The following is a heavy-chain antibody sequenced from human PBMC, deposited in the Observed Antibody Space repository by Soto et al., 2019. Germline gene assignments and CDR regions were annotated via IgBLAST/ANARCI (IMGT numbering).Heavy chain of an antibody. CDR2: IRSDGRNK. J-gene: IGHJ6*02. CDR1: GFTFNNHY. CDR3: ARQWAQLEVGDGLDV. V-gene: IGHV3-30*01. D-gene: IGHD1-1*01. Sequence: QVRLVESGGGVVQPGGSLRLSCAASGFTFNNHYMHWVRQAPGKGLEWVAVIRSDGRNKNDAESVKGRFTISRDNSKNTLYLQMNSLRVEDTAVYYCARQWAQLEVGDGLDVWGQGTTVTVSS.